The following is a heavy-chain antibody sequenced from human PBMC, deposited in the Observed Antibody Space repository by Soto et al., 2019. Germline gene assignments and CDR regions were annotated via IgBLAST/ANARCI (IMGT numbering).Heavy chain of an antibody. CDR3: ARAITGYKSSGCDI. D-gene: IGHD1-20*01. J-gene: IGHJ3*02. CDR1: GFTFSSYE. CDR2: ISSSGITI. Sequence: GGSLRLSCAASGFTFSSYEMNWVRQAPGKGLEWVSYISSSGITIYYADSVKGRFTISRDNAKNSLYLQMNSLRAEDTTMYFLARAITGYKSSGCDIWGRGTVVTGSS. V-gene: IGHV3-48*03.